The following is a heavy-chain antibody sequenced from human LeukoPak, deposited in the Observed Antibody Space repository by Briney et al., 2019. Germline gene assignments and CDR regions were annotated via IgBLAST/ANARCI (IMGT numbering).Heavy chain of an antibody. J-gene: IGHJ4*02. CDR1: GFTFSSYG. CDR3: AKVEPGGYFDY. V-gene: IGHV3-30*02. CDR2: IRYGGSNK. Sequence: PGGALRLSCAASGFTFSSYGMHSVRQAPGKGREWGAFIRYGGSNKYYAYSVKGRFTISRDSSKNTLYLQMNSLRAEDTAVYYCAKVEPGGYFDYWGQGTLVTVSS. D-gene: IGHD1-14*01.